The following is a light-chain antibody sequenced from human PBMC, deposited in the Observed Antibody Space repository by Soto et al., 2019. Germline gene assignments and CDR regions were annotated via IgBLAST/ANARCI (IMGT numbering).Light chain of an antibody. J-gene: IGLJ3*02. Sequence: QSVLTQPASLSGSPGQSSTISCTGTSSDIGSYNYVSWHQQHPGKAPKLMIFDVSYRPSGISDRFSGSKSGNTASLTISGLQPEDEADYYCSSYGASSTLFGGGTKVTVL. CDR1: SSDIGSYNY. V-gene: IGLV2-14*03. CDR3: SSYGASSTL. CDR2: DVS.